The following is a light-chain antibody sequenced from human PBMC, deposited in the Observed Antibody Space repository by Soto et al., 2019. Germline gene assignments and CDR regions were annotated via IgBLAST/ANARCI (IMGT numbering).Light chain of an antibody. V-gene: IGLV2-14*01. Sequence: QSALTQPASVSGSPGQSVTISCTGSSGDIGDYKYVSWYKQHPGKAPKLMIYDVSNRPSVVSNRFSASKSGNTASLTISGLQAEDEADYYCSSYTSTNVVIFGGGTKLTVL. CDR1: SGDIGDYKY. CDR3: SSYTSTNVVI. CDR2: DVS. J-gene: IGLJ2*01.